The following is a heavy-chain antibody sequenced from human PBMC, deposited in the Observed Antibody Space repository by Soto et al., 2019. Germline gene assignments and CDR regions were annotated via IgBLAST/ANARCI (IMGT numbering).Heavy chain of an antibody. CDR2: INDDGRRT. CDR1: GFTFSSYW. V-gene: IGHV3-74*01. J-gene: IGHJ4*02. CDR3: ARCHRPSYTSDY. D-gene: IGHD4-4*01. Sequence: EVQLVESGGGLVQPGGSLRLSCAASGFTFSSYWMHWVRQAPGKGLEWVSRINDDGRRTSYADYVMGRFTISRDNAKNTLYLQMNSLRDDDTAIYYCARCHRPSYTSDYWGQGTLVTVSS.